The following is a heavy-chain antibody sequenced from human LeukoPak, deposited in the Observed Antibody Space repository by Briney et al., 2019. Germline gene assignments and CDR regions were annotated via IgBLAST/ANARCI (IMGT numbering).Heavy chain of an antibody. CDR2: IYQSGTT. J-gene: IGHJ4*02. CDR3: ARGYYYDSSGAAGFDY. Sequence: SETLSLTCSVSGYSISSGYYWGWIRQPPGKGLEWIGSIYQSGTTSYNPSLKSRVTISVDTSKNQFSLKLSSVTAADTAVYYCARGYYYDSSGAAGFDYWGQGTLVTVSS. CDR1: GYSISSGYY. V-gene: IGHV4-38-2*02. D-gene: IGHD3-22*01.